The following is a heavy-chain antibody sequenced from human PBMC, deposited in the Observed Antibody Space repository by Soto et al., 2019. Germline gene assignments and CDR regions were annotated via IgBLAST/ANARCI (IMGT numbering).Heavy chain of an antibody. CDR1: GGSISAGNYY. CDR3: AREGPPPVYYFDF. D-gene: IGHD2-2*01. J-gene: IGHJ4*02. CDR2: IYYTGST. V-gene: IGHV4-30-4*01. Sequence: QVQLQESGPGLVKPSQTLSLTCSVSGGSISAGNYYWSWIRQSPGKGLEWIGSIYYTGSTYYNPSLQSRVSISVDTSKNQFSLRLSSVNAADTAVYYCAREGPPPVYYFDFWGQGTLVSVSS.